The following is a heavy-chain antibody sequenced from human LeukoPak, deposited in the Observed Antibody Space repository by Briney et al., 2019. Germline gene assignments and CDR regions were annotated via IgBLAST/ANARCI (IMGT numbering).Heavy chain of an antibody. Sequence: GGSLRLSCAASGFTFSSYAMHWVRQAPGKGLEWVAVISYDGGNKYYADSVKGRFTISRDNSKNTLYLQMNSLRAEDTAVYYCARGRRAAGIIRGMDVWGQGTTVTVSS. CDR3: ARGRRAAGIIRGMDV. D-gene: IGHD6-13*01. CDR2: ISYDGGNK. V-gene: IGHV3-30*04. J-gene: IGHJ6*02. CDR1: GFTFSSYA.